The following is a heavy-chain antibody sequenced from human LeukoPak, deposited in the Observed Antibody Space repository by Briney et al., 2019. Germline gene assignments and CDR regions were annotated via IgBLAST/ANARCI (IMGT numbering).Heavy chain of an antibody. CDR3: ARDLGSRYCSGGSCYGFDY. J-gene: IGHJ4*02. CDR2: IKQDGTEK. CDR1: GFTFSRYW. Sequence: PGGSLRLSCAASGFTFSRYWMTWVRQAPGKGLEWVANIKQDGTEKYYVDSVKGRFTISRDNAKNTLYLQMNSLRAEDTAVYYCARDLGSRYCSGGSCYGFDYWGQGTLVTVSS. V-gene: IGHV3-7*01. D-gene: IGHD2-15*01.